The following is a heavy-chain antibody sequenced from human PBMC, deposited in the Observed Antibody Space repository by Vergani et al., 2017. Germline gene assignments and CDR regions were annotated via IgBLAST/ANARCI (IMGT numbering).Heavy chain of an antibody. CDR1: GGPFSGYY. Sequence: QVQLQQWGAGLLKPSETLSLTCAVYGGPFSGYYWSWIRQPPGKGLEWIGEINHSGSTNYNPSLKSRVTISVDTSTNQFSLKLSSVTAADTAVYYCARVVGGWSGYYRLGWFDPWGQGTLVTVSS. J-gene: IGHJ5*02. D-gene: IGHD3-3*01. CDR2: INHSGST. V-gene: IGHV4-34*01. CDR3: ARVVGGWSGYYRLGWFDP.